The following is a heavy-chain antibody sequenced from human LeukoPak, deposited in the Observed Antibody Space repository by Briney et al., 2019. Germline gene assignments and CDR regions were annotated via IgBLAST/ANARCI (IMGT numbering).Heavy chain of an antibody. CDR3: TRGGSADPFEH. D-gene: IGHD1-26*01. J-gene: IGHJ4*02. Sequence: SETLSLTCTVSGGSISSSSYYWRWIRQPPGKGLEWIGYINFSGSTKSNSALESRVTISMDTSKNQFSLKLNSVTAADTAVYYCTRGGSADPFEHWGQGTLVTVSS. CDR2: INFSGST. CDR1: GGSISSSSYY. V-gene: IGHV4-61*05.